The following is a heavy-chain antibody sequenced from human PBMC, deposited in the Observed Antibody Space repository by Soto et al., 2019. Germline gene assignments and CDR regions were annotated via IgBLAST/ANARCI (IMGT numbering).Heavy chain of an antibody. D-gene: IGHD5-18*01. CDR2: IKKSGSEK. V-gene: IGHV3-7*03. CDR3: AKEGNTAMVSGGYDF. Sequence: HPGGSLRLSCAASGFTFSSYWMSWVRQAPGKGLEWVANIKKSGSEKYYVDSVKGRFTISRDNSKNTLYLQMNILRVEDTALYYCAKEGNTAMVSGGYDFWGQGTLVTVS. CDR1: GFTFSSYW. J-gene: IGHJ4*02.